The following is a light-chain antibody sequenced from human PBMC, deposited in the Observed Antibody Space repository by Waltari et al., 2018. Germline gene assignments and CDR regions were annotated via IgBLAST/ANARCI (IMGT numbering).Light chain of an antibody. V-gene: IGLV2-14*03. CDR2: DVS. J-gene: IGLJ2*01. CDR3: SSFTTSSSWI. CDR1: NRDIGAYNH. Sequence: QSALTQPASVSGSPGQSITISGTGTNRDIGAYNHFSWYQQYPGQAPKLLIFDVSDRPPGVFDRFSGSKSGNTASLTISGLQAEDEADYYCSSFTTSSSWIFGGGTKLTVL.